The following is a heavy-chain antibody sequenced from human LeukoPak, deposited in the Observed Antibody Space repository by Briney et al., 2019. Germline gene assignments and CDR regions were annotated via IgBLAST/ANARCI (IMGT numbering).Heavy chain of an antibody. CDR2: IYYSGST. CDR3: ARDPLSSYYYYGMDV. Sequence: SETLSLTCTVSGGSISSYYWSWIRQPPGKGLEWIGYIYYSGSTNYNPSLKSRVTISVDTSKNQFSLKLSSVTAADTAVYYCARDPLSSYYYYGMDVWGQGTTVTVSS. CDR1: GGSISSYY. D-gene: IGHD2/OR15-2a*01. J-gene: IGHJ6*02. V-gene: IGHV4-59*12.